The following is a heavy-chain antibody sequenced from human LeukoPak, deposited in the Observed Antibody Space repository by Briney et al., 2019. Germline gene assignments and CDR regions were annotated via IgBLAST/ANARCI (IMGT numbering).Heavy chain of an antibody. CDR2: IYYSGST. CDR1: GGSFSGYY. CDR3: ARHRGWFDP. Sequence: PSETLSLTCAVYGGSFSGYYWSWIRQPPGKGLEWIGSIYYSGSTYYNPSLKSRVTISVDTSKNQFSLKLSSVTAADTAVYYCARHRGWFDPWGQGTLVTVSS. J-gene: IGHJ5*02. V-gene: IGHV4-34*01.